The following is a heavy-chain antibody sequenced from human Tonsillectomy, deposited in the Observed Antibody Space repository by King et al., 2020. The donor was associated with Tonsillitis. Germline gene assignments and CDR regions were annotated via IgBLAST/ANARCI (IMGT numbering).Heavy chain of an antibody. Sequence: VQLVESGGGLVQPGGSLRLSCAASGFTLSSYWMHWVRQAPGEGLVWVSRINGDGSTSTYADSVRGRFTISRDNARNTLYPQMNSLRVDDTAVYYCTRAGYYRHDDWGPGTLVTVSS. CDR3: TRAGYYRHDD. D-gene: IGHD3-10*01. V-gene: IGHV3-74*01. J-gene: IGHJ4*02. CDR2: INGDGSTS. CDR1: GFTLSSYW.